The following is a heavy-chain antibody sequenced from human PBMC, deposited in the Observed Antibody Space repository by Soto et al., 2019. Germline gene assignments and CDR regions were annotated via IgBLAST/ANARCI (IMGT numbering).Heavy chain of an antibody. J-gene: IGHJ4*02. CDR3: ARIPPGWGGGQLVLDY. CDR1: GFTFSTFW. D-gene: IGHD6-13*01. CDR2: INSDGSTT. V-gene: IGHV3-74*01. Sequence: EVQLVESGGGLVQPGGSLRLSCAASGFTFSTFWMHWVRQAPGKGLVWVSRINSDGSTTTYADSVKGRFTISRDNAKNTRYLEMNSLRGEDMAVYYWARIPPGWGGGQLVLDYWGQGTLVTVSS.